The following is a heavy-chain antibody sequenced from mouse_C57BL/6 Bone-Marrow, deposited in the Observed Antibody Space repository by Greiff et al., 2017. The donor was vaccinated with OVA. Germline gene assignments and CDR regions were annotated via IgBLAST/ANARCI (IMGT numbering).Heavy chain of an antibody. CDR1: GFNIKDYY. CDR3: SNWVGAWFAY. CDR2: IDPEDGDT. V-gene: IGHV14-1*01. Sequence: VQLQQSGAELVRPGASVKLSCTASGFNIKDYYMHWVKQRPEQGLEWIGRIDPEDGDTEYAPKFPGKGTMTADTSSNTAYLQRSSLTSEDTAVYYCSNWVGAWFAYWGQGTLVTVSA. J-gene: IGHJ3*01. D-gene: IGHD4-1*01.